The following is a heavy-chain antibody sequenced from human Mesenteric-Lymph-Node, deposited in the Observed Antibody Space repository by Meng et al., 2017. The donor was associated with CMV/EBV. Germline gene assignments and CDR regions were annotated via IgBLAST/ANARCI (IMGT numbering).Heavy chain of an antibody. Sequence: TFPSYDINWVRQASGQGPEWMGGIIPIFGTANYAQKFQGRVTITADKSTSTAYMELSSLRSEDTAVYYCARLLGPYSSSEMDWFDPWGQGTLVTVSS. CDR3: ARLLGPYSSSEMDWFDP. V-gene: IGHV1-69*06. D-gene: IGHD6-13*01. J-gene: IGHJ5*02. CDR1: TFPSYD. CDR2: IIPIFGTA.